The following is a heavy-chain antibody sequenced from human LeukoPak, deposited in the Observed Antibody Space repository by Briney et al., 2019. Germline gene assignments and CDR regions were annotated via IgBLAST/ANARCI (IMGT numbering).Heavy chain of an antibody. CDR2: IYYSGST. J-gene: IGHJ3*01. CDR1: GDSISGSY. Sequence: PSETLSLTCTVSGDSISGSYWSWIRQPPGKGLEWIGYIYYSGSTNYNPSLKSRVTMSVDTSKNQFSLKVTSVTAADTAVYYCARGLPGRDAFDVWGQGTVVTVSS. CDR3: ARGLPGRDAFDV. D-gene: IGHD3-16*01. V-gene: IGHV4-59*08.